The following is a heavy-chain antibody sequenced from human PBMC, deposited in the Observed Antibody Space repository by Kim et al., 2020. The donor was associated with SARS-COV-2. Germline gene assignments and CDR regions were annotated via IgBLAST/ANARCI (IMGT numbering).Heavy chain of an antibody. Sequence: SVKVSCKASGGTFSSYAISWVRQAPGQGLEWMGGIIPIFGTANYAQKFQGRVTITADESTSTAYMELSSLRSEDTAVYYCARWGVGVGGEFDYWGQGTLVTVSS. CDR2: IIPIFGTA. CDR3: ARWGVGVGGEFDY. J-gene: IGHJ4*02. V-gene: IGHV1-69*13. CDR1: GGTFSSYA. D-gene: IGHD3-16*01.